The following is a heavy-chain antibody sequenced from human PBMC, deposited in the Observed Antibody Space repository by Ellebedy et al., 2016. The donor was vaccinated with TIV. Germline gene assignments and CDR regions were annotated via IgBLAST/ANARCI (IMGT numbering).Heavy chain of an antibody. V-gene: IGHV1-18*01. D-gene: IGHD6-13*01. J-gene: IGHJ4*02. CDR2: ISGDNGKT. CDR1: GYTFTSYG. Sequence: AASVKVSCKTSGYTFTSYGISWLRQAPGQGLEWVGWISGDNGKTNYARDLQGRVTLTTDTSTSTAYMEVRSLRSDDTAVYYYARDRSRSWYYFSYWGQGTLVTVSS. CDR3: ARDRSRSWYYFSY.